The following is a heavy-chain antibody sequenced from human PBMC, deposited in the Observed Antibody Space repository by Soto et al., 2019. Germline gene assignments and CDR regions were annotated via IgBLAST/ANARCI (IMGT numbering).Heavy chain of an antibody. D-gene: IGHD3-10*02. CDR3: ARGHGIYVRFDS. Sequence: QVHLQESGPGRVKPSETLSLTCSVSGGSVYDFYWNWLRQTPGKGLEWIGNIYNNGRTNYNPSLKNRVTISIDTSKNQFSLHLSSVTTADTAMYFCARGHGIYVRFDSWGHGTLVSVSS. J-gene: IGHJ4*01. V-gene: IGHV4-59*02. CDR2: IYNNGRT. CDR1: GGSVYDFY.